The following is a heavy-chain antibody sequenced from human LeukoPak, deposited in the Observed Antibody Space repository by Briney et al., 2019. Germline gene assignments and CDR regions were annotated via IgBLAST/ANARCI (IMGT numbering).Heavy chain of an antibody. CDR3: ARDSGPSIFGVVTPGDY. Sequence: GGSLRLSCAASGFTFSSYAMSWVRQAPGKGLEWVSYISSSSSTIYYADSVKGRFTISRDNVKNSLYLQMNSLRAEDTAVYYCARDSGPSIFGVVTPGDYWGQGTLVTVSS. CDR2: ISSSSSTI. CDR1: GFTFSSYA. D-gene: IGHD3-3*01. V-gene: IGHV3-48*01. J-gene: IGHJ4*02.